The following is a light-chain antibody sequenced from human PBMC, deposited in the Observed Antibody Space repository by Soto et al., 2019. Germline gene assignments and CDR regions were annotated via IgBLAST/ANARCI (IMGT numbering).Light chain of an antibody. V-gene: IGKV3-11*01. Sequence: IVLTQSPATLSFSPGERATLYCRASQRVSSSLAWYQQKPRQAPRLLIYDASNRATGITARFSGSGSGTDFTLTISSLEPEDFAVYYCQQRSNWPPITFGPGTRLEI. J-gene: IGKJ5*01. CDR3: QQRSNWPPIT. CDR1: QRVSSS. CDR2: DAS.